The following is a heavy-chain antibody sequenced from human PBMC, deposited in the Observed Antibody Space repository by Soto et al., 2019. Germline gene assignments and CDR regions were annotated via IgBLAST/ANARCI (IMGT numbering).Heavy chain of an antibody. CDR3: ATGGVVVPAARSFDY. J-gene: IGHJ4*02. CDR2: IYYSGST. CDR1: GVSISSGGYY. D-gene: IGHD2-2*01. V-gene: IGHV4-31*03. Sequence: SETLSLTCTVSGVSISSGGYYWSWIRQHPGKGLEWIGYIYYSGSTYYNPSLKSRVTISVDTSKNQFSLKLSSVTAADTAVYYCATGGVVVPAARSFDYWGQGTLVTVSS.